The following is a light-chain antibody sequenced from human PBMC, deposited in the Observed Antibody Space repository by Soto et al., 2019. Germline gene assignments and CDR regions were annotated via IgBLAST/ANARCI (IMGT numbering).Light chain of an antibody. CDR1: SSNIGAGYD. CDR3: QSYHSSLSASRFV. CDR2: GNT. Sequence: SVLTQAPSVSGAPGQRVTISCTGSSSNIGAGYDVHWYQQLPGTAPKLLIYGNTNRPSGVPDRFSGSKSGPSASLAITGLQAEDEAFYYCQSYHSSLSASRFVLGSGPNVT. J-gene: IGLJ1*01. V-gene: IGLV1-40*01.